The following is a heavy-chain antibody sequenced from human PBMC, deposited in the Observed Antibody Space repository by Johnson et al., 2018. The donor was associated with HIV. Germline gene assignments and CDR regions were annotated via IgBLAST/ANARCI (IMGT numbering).Heavy chain of an antibody. D-gene: IGHD3-22*01. J-gene: IGHJ3*02. V-gene: IGHV3-30*04. CDR3: AKVGYYYDSSGAFDI. CDR2: ISYDGSNK. CDR1: GFTFSSYA. Sequence: QVQLVESGGGVVQPGRSLRLSCAASGFTFSSYAMHWVRQAPGTGLEWVAVISYDGSNKYYADSVKGRFTISRDNSKNTLYLQMNSLRAEDTAVYYCAKVGYYYDSSGAFDIWGQGTMVTVSS.